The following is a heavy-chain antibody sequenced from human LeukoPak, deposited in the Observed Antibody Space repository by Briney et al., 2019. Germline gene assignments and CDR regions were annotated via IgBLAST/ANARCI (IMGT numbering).Heavy chain of an antibody. D-gene: IGHD6-13*01. CDR1: GFTLSSYA. V-gene: IGHV3-30*01. CDR2: ISYDGSNK. J-gene: IGHJ4*02. Sequence: RRALRLSYAPSGFTLSSYAMHRVRQAPGEGLEWGAVISYDGSNKYYADSVKVRFTISRDNSKNTLYLQMNSLRAEDTAVYYCARGSARYSSSWYREGEDYWGQGTLVTVSS. CDR3: ARGSARYSSSWYREGEDY.